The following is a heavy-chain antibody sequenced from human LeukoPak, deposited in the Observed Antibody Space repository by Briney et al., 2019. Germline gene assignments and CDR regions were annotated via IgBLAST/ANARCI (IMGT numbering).Heavy chain of an antibody. Sequence: ASVKVSCKASGYTFTRYGITWVRQAPGQGLEWMGWISAYNGDTKYAQKLQGRVTMTTDTSTRTAYMELRSLRSDDTAVYYCARDPSNSSGRYIYFDYWGQGTLVAVSS. V-gene: IGHV1-18*01. D-gene: IGHD6-19*01. CDR3: ARDPSNSSGRYIYFDY. CDR2: ISAYNGDT. CDR1: GYTFTRYG. J-gene: IGHJ4*02.